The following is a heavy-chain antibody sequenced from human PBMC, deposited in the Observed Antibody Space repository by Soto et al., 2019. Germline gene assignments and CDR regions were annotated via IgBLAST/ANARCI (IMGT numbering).Heavy chain of an antibody. CDR3: ARDRNVATTRVDYYYGMDV. Sequence: SVKVSCKASGGTFSNYPISWVRQAPGQGLVWMGGIIPMFGTPNYAQKFQGRVTITADESTRTAYLELSSLRSEDTVVYYCARDRNVATTRVDYYYGMDVWGQGTTVTVSS. D-gene: IGHD1-1*01. J-gene: IGHJ6*02. V-gene: IGHV1-69*13. CDR2: IIPMFGTP. CDR1: GGTFSNYP.